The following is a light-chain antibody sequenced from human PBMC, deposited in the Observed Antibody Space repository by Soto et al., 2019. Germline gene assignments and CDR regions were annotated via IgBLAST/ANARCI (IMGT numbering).Light chain of an antibody. J-gene: IGKJ4*01. CDR1: QSINSN. CDR2: RAS. V-gene: IGKV3-15*01. Sequence: IVMTQSPATLSVSPGERATLSCRASQSINSNLAWYQQKPGQAPRLLMFRASIRATGFPARFSGSGSGTEFNITISSLQSEDSAVYYCQQYNNWPRATFGGGTKMEIK. CDR3: QQYNNWPRAT.